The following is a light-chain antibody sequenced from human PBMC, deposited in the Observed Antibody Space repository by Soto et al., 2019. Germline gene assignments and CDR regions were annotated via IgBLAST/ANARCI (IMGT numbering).Light chain of an antibody. Sequence: EVVLTQSAATLSLSTGERATLSCRASQSVSSNYLAWYQQKPGQAPRLLIYDASNRATGIPARFSGSGSGTDFTLTISSLEPEDFAVYYCQQRSNWPPITFGQGTRLEIK. CDR3: QQRSNWPPIT. V-gene: IGKV3-11*01. J-gene: IGKJ5*01. CDR2: DAS. CDR1: QSVSSNY.